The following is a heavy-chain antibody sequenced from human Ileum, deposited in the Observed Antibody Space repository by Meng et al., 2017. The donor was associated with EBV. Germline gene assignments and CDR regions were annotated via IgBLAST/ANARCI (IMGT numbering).Heavy chain of an antibody. D-gene: IGHD5-24*01. CDR1: GYNVTSTG. Sequence: QVQVGQFEHEGSSTWALFSCSYEGCGYNVTSTGSRWDRKATGQGSEWIGWMNPKPGTAHYAQKFQGRVSMTRDTSITTAYMELSSLTSEDTAVYYCVRTLERGDYWGQETLVTVSS. V-gene: IGHV1-8*01. CDR3: VRTLERGDY. J-gene: IGHJ4*02. CDR2: MNPKPGTA.